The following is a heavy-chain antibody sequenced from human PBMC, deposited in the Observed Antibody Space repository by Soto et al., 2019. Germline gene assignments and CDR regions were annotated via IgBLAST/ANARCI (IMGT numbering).Heavy chain of an antibody. J-gene: IGHJ4*02. D-gene: IGHD6-13*01. V-gene: IGHV3-21*04. CDR2: ISSSSSYI. Sequence: GGSLRLSCAASGFTFSSYSMNWVRQAPGKGLEWVSSISSSSSYIYYADSVKGRFTISRDNAKNSLYLQMNSLRAEDTAVYYCTRDNAAAAGKWGYWGQGTLVTV. CDR1: GFTFSSYS. CDR3: TRDNAAAAGKWGY.